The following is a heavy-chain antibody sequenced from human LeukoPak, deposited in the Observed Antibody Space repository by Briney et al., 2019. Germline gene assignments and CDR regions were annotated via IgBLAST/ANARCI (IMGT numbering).Heavy chain of an antibody. V-gene: IGHV3-33*01. Sequence: GGSLRLSCAASGFTFSNYGMHWDRQAPGKGLEWVAVIWSDESNKYYADSVKGRFTISRDNFKNTLYLHMNRLRAEDTTVYYCARGVVGATTGWYFDLWGRGTLVTVSS. CDR3: ARGVVGATTGWYFDL. CDR1: GFTFSNYG. J-gene: IGHJ2*01. CDR2: IWSDESNK. D-gene: IGHD1-26*01.